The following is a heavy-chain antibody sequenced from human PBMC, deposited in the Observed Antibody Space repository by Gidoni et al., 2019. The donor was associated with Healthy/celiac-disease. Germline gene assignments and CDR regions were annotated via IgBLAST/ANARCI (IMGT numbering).Heavy chain of an antibody. D-gene: IGHD6-13*01. CDR2: INHSGST. Sequence: QVQLQQWGAGLLKPSETLSLTCAVYGGSFSGYYWSWIRQPPGKGLEWIGEINHSGSTNYNPSLKSRVTISVDTSNNQFSLKLSSVTAADTAVYYCARRRIKYSSSWYASNWFDPWGQGTLVTVSS. CDR3: ARRRIKYSSSWYASNWFDP. V-gene: IGHV4-34*01. J-gene: IGHJ5*02. CDR1: GGSFSGYY.